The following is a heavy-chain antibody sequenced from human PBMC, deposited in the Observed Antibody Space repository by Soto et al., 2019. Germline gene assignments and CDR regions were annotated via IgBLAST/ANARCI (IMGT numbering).Heavy chain of an antibody. CDR2: IIPIFGTA. CDR3: ARVGIVVVTSNWFDP. J-gene: IGHJ5*02. D-gene: IGHD2-21*02. CDR1: GGTFSSYS. V-gene: IGHV1-69*13. Sequence: SVKVSCKASGGTFSSYSISWVRQAPGQGLEWMGGIIPIFGTANYAQKFQGRVTITADESTSTAYMELSSLRSEDTAVYYCARVGIVVVTSNWFDPWGQGTLVTVSS.